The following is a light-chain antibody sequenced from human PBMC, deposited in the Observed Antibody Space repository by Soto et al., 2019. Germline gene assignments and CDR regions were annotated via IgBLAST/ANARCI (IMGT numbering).Light chain of an antibody. CDR3: HQYNHWLTWT. Sequence: EIVMTQSPATLSLSPGQRATLSCRASRSVSSKLAWYQQRPGQAPRLLIYSASTRATGIPARFSGSGSGTEFTLTISSLQSEDFAVYYCHQYNHWLTWTFGQGTKVDNK. V-gene: IGKV3-15*01. CDR1: RSVSSK. J-gene: IGKJ1*01. CDR2: SAS.